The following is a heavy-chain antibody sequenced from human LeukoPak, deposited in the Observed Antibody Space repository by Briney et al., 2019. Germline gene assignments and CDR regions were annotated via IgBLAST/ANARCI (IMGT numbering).Heavy chain of an antibody. J-gene: IGHJ6*04. CDR1: GYTFTSYY. V-gene: IGHV1-69*02. Sequence: SVKVSCKASGYTFTSYYMHWVRQAPGQGLEWMGRIIPILGIANYAQKFQGRVTITADNSTSTAYMELSSLRSEDTAVYYCARLYDFWSGKYYYGMDVWGEGTTVTVSS. CDR2: IIPILGIA. D-gene: IGHD3-3*01. CDR3: ARLYDFWSGKYYYGMDV.